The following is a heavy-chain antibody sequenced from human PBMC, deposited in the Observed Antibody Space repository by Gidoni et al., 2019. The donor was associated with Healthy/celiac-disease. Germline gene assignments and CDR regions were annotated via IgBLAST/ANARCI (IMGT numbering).Heavy chain of an antibody. CDR3: TKPRGHCSGGSCHFYSGDV. D-gene: IGHD2-15*01. Sequence: KANSYATAYAASVKGRFTISRDDSKNTAYLQMNSLKTEDTAVYYCTKPRGHCSGGSCHFYSGDVWGKGTTVTVSS. J-gene: IGHJ6*04. V-gene: IGHV3-73*01. CDR2: KANSYAT.